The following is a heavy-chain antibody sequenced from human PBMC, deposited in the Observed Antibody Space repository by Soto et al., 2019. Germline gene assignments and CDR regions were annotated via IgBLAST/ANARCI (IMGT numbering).Heavy chain of an antibody. CDR2: IYYSGST. J-gene: IGHJ5*02. Sequence: QVQLQESGPGLVKPSETLSLTCTVSGGSVSSGSYYWSWIRQPPGKGLEWIGYIYYSGSTNYNPSLKSRVTISVDTSKNQFSLKLSSVTAADTAVYYCARDTMHGGSWGNWFDPWGQGTLVTVSS. V-gene: IGHV4-61*01. D-gene: IGHD6-13*01. CDR1: GGSVSSGSYY. CDR3: ARDTMHGGSWGNWFDP.